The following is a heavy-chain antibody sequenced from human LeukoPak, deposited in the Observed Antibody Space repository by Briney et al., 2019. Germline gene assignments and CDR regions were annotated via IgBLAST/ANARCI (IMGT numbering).Heavy chain of an antibody. Sequence: GGSLRLSCAASGFTFSSYWMSWVRQAPGKGLEWVANIKQDGSEKYYVDSVKGRFTISRDNAKNSLYLQMNSLRAEDTAVYYCARVVDGSGWYFQQWGQGTLVTVSS. CDR3: ARVVDGSGWYFQQ. CDR1: GFTFSSYW. V-gene: IGHV3-7*01. CDR2: IKQDGSEK. D-gene: IGHD6-19*01. J-gene: IGHJ1*01.